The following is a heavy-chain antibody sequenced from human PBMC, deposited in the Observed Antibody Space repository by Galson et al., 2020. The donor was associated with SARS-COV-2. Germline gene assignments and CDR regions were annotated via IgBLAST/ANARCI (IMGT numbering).Heavy chain of an antibody. D-gene: IGHD1-26*01. CDR3: ASRGLVGANGIEYFQH. CDR1: GFTVSSNY. Sequence: GESLKISCAASGFTVSSNYMSWVRQAPGKGLEWVSVIYSGGSTYYADSVKGRFTISRDNSKNTLYLQMNSLRAEDTAVYYCASRGLVGANGIEYFQHWGQGTLVTVSS. V-gene: IGHV3-53*01. J-gene: IGHJ1*01. CDR2: IYSGGST.